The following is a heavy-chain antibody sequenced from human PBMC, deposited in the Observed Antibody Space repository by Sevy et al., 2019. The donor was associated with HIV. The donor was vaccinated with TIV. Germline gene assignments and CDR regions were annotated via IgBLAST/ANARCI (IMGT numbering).Heavy chain of an antibody. V-gene: IGHV3-9*01. Sequence: GGSLRLSCAASGFNFDDYAMHWVRQAPGKGLEWVSGITRNSGTIGYAASVKGRFTISRDNAKNSLYMQMNSLRAEDTALYYCAKVADRPNWGQGTLVTVSS. CDR2: ITRNSGTI. J-gene: IGHJ4*02. CDR3: AKVADRPN. D-gene: IGHD6-6*01. CDR1: GFNFDDYA.